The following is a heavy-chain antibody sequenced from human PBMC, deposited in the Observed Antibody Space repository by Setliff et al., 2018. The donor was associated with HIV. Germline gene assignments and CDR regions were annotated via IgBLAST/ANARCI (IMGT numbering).Heavy chain of an antibody. CDR2: INPKSGVA. V-gene: IGHV1-2*06. CDR3: ARAHFLVAMTRNWFDP. CDR1: GYTSTDFY. Sequence: GASVKVSCKASGYTSTDFYIHWVRQAPGQGLEWIGRINPKSGVADYLKKFQGRVTMTTDTSTNTAHMELIRPRFDDTAVYYCARAHFLVAMTRNWFDPWGQGTLVTVSS. J-gene: IGHJ5*02. D-gene: IGHD5-12*01.